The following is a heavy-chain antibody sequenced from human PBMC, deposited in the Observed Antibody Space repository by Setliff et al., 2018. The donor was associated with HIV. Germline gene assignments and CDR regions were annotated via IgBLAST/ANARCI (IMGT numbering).Heavy chain of an antibody. Sequence: GASVKVSCKASGSTLTNYHMHWVRQAPGQGLEWMGVINPSGGITTYAQKFQGRVTVTKDTSTSRAYMELRSLRSDDTAVYFCARLGSGWSDSYYYAMDIWGQGTTVTVSS. V-gene: IGHV1-46*01. CDR2: INPSGGIT. D-gene: IGHD6-19*01. J-gene: IGHJ6*02. CDR1: GSTLTNYH. CDR3: ARLGSGWSDSYYYAMDI.